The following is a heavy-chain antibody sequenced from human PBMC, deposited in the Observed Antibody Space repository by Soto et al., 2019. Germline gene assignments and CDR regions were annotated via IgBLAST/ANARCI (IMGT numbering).Heavy chain of an antibody. CDR1: GGSISSSSYY. J-gene: IGHJ4*02. V-gene: IGHV4-31*03. CDR3: ARVPAVAGLDY. D-gene: IGHD6-19*01. Sequence: SETLSLTCTVSGGSISSSSYYWGWIRQPPGKGLEWIGYIYYSGSTYYNPSLKSRVTISVDTSKNQFSLKLSSVTGADTAVYYCARVPAVAGLDYWGQGTLVTVSS. CDR2: IYYSGST.